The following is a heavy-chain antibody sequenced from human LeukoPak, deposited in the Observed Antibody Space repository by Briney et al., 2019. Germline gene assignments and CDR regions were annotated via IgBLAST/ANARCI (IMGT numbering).Heavy chain of an antibody. CDR3: ARLYSTGWYGGPDY. J-gene: IGHJ4*02. CDR1: GFTFSSYW. CDR2: IKQDGSEK. D-gene: IGHD6-19*01. Sequence: PGGSLRLSCAASGFTFSSYWMSWVRQAPGKGLEWVANIKQDGSEKYYVDSVKGRFTISRDNAKNSLYLQMSSLRLEDTAVYYCARLYSTGWYGGPDYWGQGTLVAVSS. V-gene: IGHV3-7*01.